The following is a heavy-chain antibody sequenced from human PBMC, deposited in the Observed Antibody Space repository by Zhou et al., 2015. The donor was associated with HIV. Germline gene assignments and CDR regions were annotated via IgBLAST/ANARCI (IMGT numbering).Heavy chain of an antibody. CDR2: IIPIFGTA. CDR3: ARGPYYYGSGSYYPIYFDY. CDR1: GYTFTGYY. Sequence: QVQLVQSGAEVKKPGASVKVSCKASGYTFTGYYMHWVRQAPGQGLEWMGGIIPIFGTANYAQKFQGRVTITADESTSTAYMELSSLRSEDTAVYYCARGPYYYGSGSYYPIYFDYWGQGTLVTVSS. D-gene: IGHD3-10*01. V-gene: IGHV1-69*01. J-gene: IGHJ4*02.